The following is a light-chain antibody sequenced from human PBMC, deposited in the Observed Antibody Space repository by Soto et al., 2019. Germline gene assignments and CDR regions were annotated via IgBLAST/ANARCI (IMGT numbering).Light chain of an antibody. CDR3: SSYAGSNTVV. CDR2: EVT. Sequence: QSALTQPPSASGSPGQSVTISCNGTSSDVGGYNYVSWYQQHPGKAPKLIIFEVTKRPSGVPDRFSGSKSGNTASLTVSGLQAEDEADYYCSSYAGSNTVVFGGRTKLTVL. V-gene: IGLV2-8*01. CDR1: SSDVGGYNY. J-gene: IGLJ2*01.